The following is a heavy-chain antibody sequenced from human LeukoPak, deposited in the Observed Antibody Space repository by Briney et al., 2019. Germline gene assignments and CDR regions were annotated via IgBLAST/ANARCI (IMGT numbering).Heavy chain of an antibody. Sequence: GGSLRLSCAASGFTFSNYAMGWVRQAPGKGLEWVSVIYSGGSTYYADSVKGRFTISRDNSKNTLYLQMNSLRAEDTAVYYCARDKDYYFDYWGQGTLVTVSS. CDR2: IYSGGST. J-gene: IGHJ4*02. CDR1: GFTFSNYA. CDR3: ARDKDYYFDY. D-gene: IGHD3/OR15-3a*01. V-gene: IGHV3-66*01.